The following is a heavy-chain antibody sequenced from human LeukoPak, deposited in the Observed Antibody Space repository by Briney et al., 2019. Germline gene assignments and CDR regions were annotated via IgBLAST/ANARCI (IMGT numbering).Heavy chain of an antibody. Sequence: SVKVFREGSGGTLSIYAISCVRQAPGHGLEWMGGIIPIFGTAHYAQKFQGRVTITADKSTSTAYMELSSLRSEDTAVYYCARDPDTASPMDVWGKGTTVTVSS. J-gene: IGHJ6*04. V-gene: IGHV1-69*06. CDR2: IIPIFGTA. CDR1: GGTLSIYA. CDR3: ARDPDTASPMDV. D-gene: IGHD5-18*01.